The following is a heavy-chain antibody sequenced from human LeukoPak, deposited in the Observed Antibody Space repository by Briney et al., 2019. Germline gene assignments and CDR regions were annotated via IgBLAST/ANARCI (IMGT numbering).Heavy chain of an antibody. CDR2: INPNSGGT. Sequence: GASVKVSCKASGYTFTGYYMHWVRQAPGQGLEWMGWINPNSGGTNYAQKFQGRVTMTRDTSISTAYMELSRLRSDDTAVYYCARDASSITMIVVADVFDIFGQWTMVTVSS. CDR3: ARDASSITMIVVADVFDI. D-gene: IGHD3-22*01. CDR1: GYTFTGYY. V-gene: IGHV1-2*02. J-gene: IGHJ3*02.